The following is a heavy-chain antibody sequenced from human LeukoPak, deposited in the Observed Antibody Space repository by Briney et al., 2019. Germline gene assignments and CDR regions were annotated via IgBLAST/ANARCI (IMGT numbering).Heavy chain of an antibody. D-gene: IGHD4-11*01. J-gene: IGHJ3*02. Sequence: GGSLRLSCAASGFTVGSNYMSWVRQAPGKGLEWVSVIYSDGTTYYADSVKGRFTISRDTSKNTLYPQMTSLGADDTAVYYCARDSPYSDYLIGGAFNIWGQGTMVTVSS. CDR1: GFTVGSNY. CDR3: ARDSPYSDYLIGGAFNI. V-gene: IGHV3-53*01. CDR2: IYSDGTT.